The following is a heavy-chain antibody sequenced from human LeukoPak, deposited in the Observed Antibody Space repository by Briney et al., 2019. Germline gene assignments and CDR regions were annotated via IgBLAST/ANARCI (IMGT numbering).Heavy chain of an antibody. V-gene: IGHV3-48*03. Sequence: GGSLRLSCAASGFTFSSYEMNWVRQAPGKGLEWVSYISSSGSTIYYADSVRGRFTISRDNAKNSLYLQMNSLRAEDTAVYYCARDLSSSWYFDYWGQGTLVTVSS. D-gene: IGHD6-13*01. CDR1: GFTFSSYE. CDR2: ISSSGSTI. CDR3: ARDLSSSWYFDY. J-gene: IGHJ4*02.